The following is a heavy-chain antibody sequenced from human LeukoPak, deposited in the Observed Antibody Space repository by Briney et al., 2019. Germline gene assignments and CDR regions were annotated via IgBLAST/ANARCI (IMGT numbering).Heavy chain of an antibody. Sequence: ASVKVSCKASGYTFTSYGISWVRQAPGQRLEWMGWISAYNGNTNYAQKLQGRVTMTTDTSTSTAYMELRSLRSDDTAVYYCARGLVPAAICWWFDPWGQGTLVTVSS. J-gene: IGHJ5*02. CDR2: ISAYNGNT. V-gene: IGHV1-18*01. CDR1: GYTFTSYG. CDR3: ARGLVPAAICWWFDP. D-gene: IGHD2-2*02.